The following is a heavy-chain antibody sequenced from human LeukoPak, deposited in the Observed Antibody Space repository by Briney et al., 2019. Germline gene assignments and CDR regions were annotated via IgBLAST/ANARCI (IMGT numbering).Heavy chain of an antibody. CDR2: INANSGGT. D-gene: IGHD1-26*01. J-gene: IGHJ4*02. CDR3: ARDVSSTPNWEFDY. CDR1: AYTFTGYY. Sequence: ASVKVSCKASAYTFTGYYMHWVRQAPGQGLEWMGRINANSGGTEYEQKFQGRVTMTRDTSISTAYVEVNWLISDDTAIYYCARDVSSTPNWEFDYWGQGTLVTVSS. V-gene: IGHV1-2*06.